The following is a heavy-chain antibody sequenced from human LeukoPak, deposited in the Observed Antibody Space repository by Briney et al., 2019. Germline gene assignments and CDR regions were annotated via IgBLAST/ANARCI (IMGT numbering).Heavy chain of an antibody. J-gene: IGHJ4*02. Sequence: SGGSLRLSCIASGFTFGDYAMSWVRQAPGKGLEWVGFIRSKAYGGTTEYAASVKGRFTISRDDSKSIAYLQMNSLKTEDTAVYYCTRDLYSGYDRLDYWGQGTLVTVSS. CDR2: IRSKAYGGTT. V-gene: IGHV3-49*04. CDR3: TRDLYSGYDRLDY. D-gene: IGHD5-12*01. CDR1: GFTFGDYA.